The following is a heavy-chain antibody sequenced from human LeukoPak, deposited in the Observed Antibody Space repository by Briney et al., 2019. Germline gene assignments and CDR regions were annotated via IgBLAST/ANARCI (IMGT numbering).Heavy chain of an antibody. Sequence: PGGSLRLSCAASGFSFSSYGMHWVRQAPGKGLEWVALISHDGSNKYYADSVKGRFTISRDNSKNTLYLQMNSLRAEDTAVYYCAKEITRPNRAVAGLNYWGQGTLVTVSS. CDR2: ISHDGSNK. D-gene: IGHD6-19*01. V-gene: IGHV3-30*18. J-gene: IGHJ4*02. CDR1: GFSFSSYG. CDR3: AKEITRPNRAVAGLNY.